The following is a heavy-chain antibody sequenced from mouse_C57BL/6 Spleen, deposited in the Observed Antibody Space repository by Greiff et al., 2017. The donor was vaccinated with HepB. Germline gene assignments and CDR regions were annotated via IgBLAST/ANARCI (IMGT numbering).Heavy chain of an antibody. CDR2: INPNYGTT. CDR3: AREGGSRGPNWYFDV. Sequence: VQLKESGPELVKPGASVKISCKASGYSFTDYNMNWVKQSNGKSLEWIGVINPNYGTTSYNQKFKGKATLTVDQSSSTAYMQLNSLTSEDSAVYYCAREGGSRGPNWYFDVWGTGTTVTVSS. CDR1: GYSFTDYN. J-gene: IGHJ1*03. D-gene: IGHD1-1*01. V-gene: IGHV1-39*01.